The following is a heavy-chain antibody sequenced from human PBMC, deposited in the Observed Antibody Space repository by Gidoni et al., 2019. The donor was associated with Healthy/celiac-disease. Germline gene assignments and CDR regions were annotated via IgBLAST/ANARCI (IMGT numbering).Heavy chain of an antibody. V-gene: IGHV3-30-3*01. D-gene: IGHD3-9*01. CDR3: ARDLRYFDWLLDYYYYGMDV. CDR2: ISYDGSNK. CDR1: GFTFSSYA. Sequence: QVQLVESGGGVVQPGRSLRLSCAASGFTFSSYAMHWVRQAPGKGLEWVAVISYDGSNKYYADSVKGRFTISRDNSKNTLYLQMNSLRAEDTAVYYCARDLRYFDWLLDYYYYGMDVWGQGTTVTVSS. J-gene: IGHJ6*02.